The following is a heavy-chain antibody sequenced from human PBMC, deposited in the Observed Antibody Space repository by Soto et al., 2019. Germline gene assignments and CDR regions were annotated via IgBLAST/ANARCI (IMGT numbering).Heavy chain of an antibody. CDR1: GFTFSSYS. Sequence: GGSLRLSCAASGFTFSSYSMNWVRQAPGKGLEWVSYISSSSSTIYYADSVKGRFTISRDNVKNSLYLQMNSLRDEDTAVYYCASELLWFGELLKDYYYGMDVWGQGTTVTVSS. V-gene: IGHV3-48*02. J-gene: IGHJ6*02. D-gene: IGHD3-10*01. CDR2: ISSSSSTI. CDR3: ASELLWFGELLKDYYYGMDV.